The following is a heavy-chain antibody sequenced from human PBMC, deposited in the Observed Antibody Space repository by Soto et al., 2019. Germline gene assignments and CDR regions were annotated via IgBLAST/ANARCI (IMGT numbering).Heavy chain of an antibody. CDR3: ASGEQQLVRWYFDL. Sequence: EVQLLESGGGLVQPGGSLRLSCAASGFTFSSYAMSWVRQAPGKGLEWVSAISGSGGSTYYADSVKGRFTISRDKSKNTLYLQMNSLRAEHTAVYYCASGEQQLVRWYFDLWGRGTLVTVSS. CDR2: ISGSGGST. CDR1: GFTFSSYA. V-gene: IGHV3-23*01. D-gene: IGHD6-13*01. J-gene: IGHJ2*01.